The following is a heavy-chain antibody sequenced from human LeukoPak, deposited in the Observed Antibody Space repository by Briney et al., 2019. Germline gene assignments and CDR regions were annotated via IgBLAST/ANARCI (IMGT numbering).Heavy chain of an antibody. CDR1: GFAFSGLA. D-gene: IGHD4-17*01. J-gene: IGHJ4*02. CDR2: ISGSGGNT. V-gene: IGHV3-23*01. Sequence: PGESLRLSCSASGFAFSGLAMGWVRQAPGKGLEWVSSISGSGGNTYYADSVEGRFTISRDNSKNTLYLQMNSLRAEDTALYYCARGRGGDYVPSRFDYWGQGTLVTVSS. CDR3: ARGRGGDYVPSRFDY.